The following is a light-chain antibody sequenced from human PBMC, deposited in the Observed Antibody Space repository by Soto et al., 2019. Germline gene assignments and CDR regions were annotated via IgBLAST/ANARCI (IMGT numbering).Light chain of an antibody. CDR2: KAS. J-gene: IGKJ2*03. CDR1: QTIFSW. V-gene: IGKV1-5*03. CDR3: QQYNSFPYS. Sequence: IQMTQSPSTLSASVGDRVSITCRASQTIFSWLAWYQQKPGKAPKLLIYKASSLESGVPSRYSGSRSWTEFTLTNSGLQTDDFATYYCQQYNSFPYSFGKVTKLEIK.